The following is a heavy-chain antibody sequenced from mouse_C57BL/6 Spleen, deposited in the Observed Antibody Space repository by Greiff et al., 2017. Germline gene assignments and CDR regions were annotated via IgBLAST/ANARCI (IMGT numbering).Heavy chain of an antibody. Sequence: QVHVKQPGAELVRPGSSVKLSCKASGYTFTSYWMHWVKQRPIQGLEWIGNIDPSDSETHYNQKFKDKATLTVDKSSSTAYMQLSSLTSEDSAVYYCARNIYYGSSDWYFDVWGTGTTVTVSS. V-gene: IGHV1-52*01. CDR2: IDPSDSET. CDR3: ARNIYYGSSDWYFDV. D-gene: IGHD1-1*01. CDR1: GYTFTSYW. J-gene: IGHJ1*03.